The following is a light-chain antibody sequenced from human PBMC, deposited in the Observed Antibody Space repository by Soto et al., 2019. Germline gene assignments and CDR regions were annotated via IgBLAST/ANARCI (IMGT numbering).Light chain of an antibody. CDR2: GNS. CDR1: SSNIGAGYD. CDR3: QSYDSSLSGYV. J-gene: IGLJ1*01. V-gene: IGLV1-40*01. Sequence: SELKKPLSVYRAPGRRVTITSTKNSSNIGAGYDVHWYQQLPGTAPKLLIYGNSNRPSGVPDRFSGSKSGTSASLAITGLQAEDETDYYCQSYDSSLSGYVFGTVTKVTV.